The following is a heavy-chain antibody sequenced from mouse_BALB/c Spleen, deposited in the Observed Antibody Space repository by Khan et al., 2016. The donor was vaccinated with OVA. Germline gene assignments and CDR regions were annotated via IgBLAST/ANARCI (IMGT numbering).Heavy chain of an antibody. J-gene: IGHJ2*01. D-gene: IGHD1-2*01. Sequence: VQLKESGSGLVKPSQSLSLTCTVTGYSITSGYGRNWIRQFPGNKLEWMGYISYSGSTNYNPSLKSRISITRDTSKNQFFLQLNSVTTEDTATYYCARTARIKYWGQGTTLTVSS. V-gene: IGHV3-1*02. CDR1: GYSITSGYG. CDR3: ARTARIKY. CDR2: ISYSGST.